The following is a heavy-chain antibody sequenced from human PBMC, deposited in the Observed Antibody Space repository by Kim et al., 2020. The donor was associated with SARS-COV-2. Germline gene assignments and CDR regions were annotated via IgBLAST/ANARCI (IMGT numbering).Heavy chain of an antibody. D-gene: IGHD3-9*01. CDR1: GFTFDDYA. J-gene: IGHJ4*02. V-gene: IGHV3-9*01. CDR2: ISWNSGSI. Sequence: GGSLRLSCAASGFTFDDYAMHWVRQAPGKGLEWVSGISWNSGSIGYADSVKGRFTISRDNAKNSLYLQMNSLRAEDTALYYCAKLADILTGYPDYWGQGT. CDR3: AKLADILTGYPDY.